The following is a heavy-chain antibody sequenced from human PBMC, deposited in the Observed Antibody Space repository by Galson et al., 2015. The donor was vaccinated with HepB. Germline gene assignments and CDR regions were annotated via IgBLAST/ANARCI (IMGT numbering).Heavy chain of an antibody. Sequence: SLRLSCAASGFTFSNYGMHWVRQAPGKGLEWMAGVAYDGSNTFYADSVKGRFTISRANSKNTLSLQMNSLRGEDTAVYYCAKGDHYVSSAYSQGYFDSWGQGTLVTVSS. CDR3: AKGDHYVSSAYSQGYFDS. CDR2: VAYDGSNT. CDR1: GFTFSNYG. D-gene: IGHD3-22*01. V-gene: IGHV3-30*18. J-gene: IGHJ4*02.